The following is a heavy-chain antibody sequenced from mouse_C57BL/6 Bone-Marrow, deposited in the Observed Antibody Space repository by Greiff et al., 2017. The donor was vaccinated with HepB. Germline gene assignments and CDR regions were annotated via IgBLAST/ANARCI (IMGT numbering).Heavy chain of an antibody. D-gene: IGHD2-5*01. CDR1: GYSFTDYT. CDR2: INPNYGTT. J-gene: IGHJ2*01. CDR3: AIPIYYSTYFDC. V-gene: IGHV1-39*01. Sequence: VHLQQSGPELVKPGASVKISCKASGYSFTDYTMNWVKQSNGKSLEWIGVINPNYGTTSYNQKFKGKATLTVDQSSSTAYMKLNSLTSEDSAVYYCAIPIYYSTYFDCWGQGTTLTVSA.